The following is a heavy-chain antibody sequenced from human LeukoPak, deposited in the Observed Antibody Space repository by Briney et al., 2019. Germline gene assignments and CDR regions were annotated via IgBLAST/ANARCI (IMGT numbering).Heavy chain of an antibody. CDR1: GFTFSTFG. CDR2: TPYDGSNK. Sequence: GGSLRLSYAASGFTFSTFGMHWVRQTPGKGLEWVAVTPYDGSNKYYADSVKGRFTISRDNSKNTLYLQMTSLRVEDTATYYCAKVPYSDYGSGRPPFMDVWGQGTTDAVSS. CDR3: AKVPYSDYGSGRPPFMDV. J-gene: IGHJ6*02. D-gene: IGHD3-10*01. V-gene: IGHV3-30*18.